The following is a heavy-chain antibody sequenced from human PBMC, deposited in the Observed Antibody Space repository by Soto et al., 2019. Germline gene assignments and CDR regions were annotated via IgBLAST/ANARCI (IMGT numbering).Heavy chain of an antibody. V-gene: IGHV3-23*01. D-gene: IGHD3-22*01. CDR2: ISGSGGST. J-gene: IGHJ4*02. Sequence: EVQLLESGGGLVQPGGSLRLSCAASGFTFSSYAMSWVRQAPGKGLEWVSAISGSGGSTYYADSVKGRFTISRDNSKNTLYRQMNSLRAEDKAVYYCAKDTGASYYDSSGYPDYWGQGTLVTVSS. CDR1: GFTFSSYA. CDR3: AKDTGASYYDSSGYPDY.